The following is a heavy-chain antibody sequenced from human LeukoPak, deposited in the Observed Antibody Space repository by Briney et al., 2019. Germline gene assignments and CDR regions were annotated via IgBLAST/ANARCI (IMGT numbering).Heavy chain of an antibody. CDR3: AREYSSGWFRAGRGNWFDP. CDR1: GYTLTELS. J-gene: IGHJ5*02. D-gene: IGHD6-19*01. CDR2: FDPEDGET. Sequence: GASVKVSCKVSGYTLTELSMHWVRQAPGKGLEWMGGFDPEDGETIYAQKFQGRVTMTEDTSTDTAYMELSSLRSEDTAVYYCAREYSSGWFRAGRGNWFDPWGQGTLVTVSS. V-gene: IGHV1-24*01.